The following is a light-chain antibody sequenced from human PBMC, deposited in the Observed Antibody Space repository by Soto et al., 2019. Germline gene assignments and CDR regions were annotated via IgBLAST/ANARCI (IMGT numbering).Light chain of an antibody. CDR1: QSVSSSY. V-gene: IGKV3-15*01. CDR3: QQYNNWPPIT. J-gene: IGKJ5*01. CDR2: GAS. Sequence: EIVLTQSPGTLSLSPGERATLSCMSSQSVSSSYLAWYQQKPGQAPRLLIYGASSRATGISARFSGSGSGTEFTLTISSLQSEDFAVYYCQQYNNWPPITFGQGTRLEIK.